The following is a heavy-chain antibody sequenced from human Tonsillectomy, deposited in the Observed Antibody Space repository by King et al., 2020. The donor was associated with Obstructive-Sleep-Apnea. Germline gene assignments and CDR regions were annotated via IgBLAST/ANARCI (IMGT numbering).Heavy chain of an antibody. Sequence: QLQESGPGLVKPSETLSLTCTVSGGSISSSSYYWGWIRQPPGKGLEWIGSIYYSGSTYYNPSLKSRVTISVDTSKNQFSLKLSSVTAADTAVYYCAGGDDILTGYYIGWDYWGQGTLVTVSS. V-gene: IGHV4-39*07. D-gene: IGHD3-9*01. CDR1: GGSISSSSYY. CDR2: IYYSGST. CDR3: AGGDDILTGYYIGWDY. J-gene: IGHJ4*02.